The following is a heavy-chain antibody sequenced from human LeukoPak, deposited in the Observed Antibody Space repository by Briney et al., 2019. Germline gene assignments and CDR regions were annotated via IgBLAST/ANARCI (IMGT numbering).Heavy chain of an antibody. V-gene: IGHV3-11*03. CDR1: GFTFSDYY. CDR3: ARRGTTYCTVDSCHPNWFDP. Sequence: GGSLRLSCAASGFTFSDYYMTWIRQAPGRGLEWISYINGSSSDTKYADSMKGRFTISRDNAKNSLYLLMNSLRAEDTAVYYCARRGTTYCTVDSCHPNWFDPWGQGTLVTVSS. J-gene: IGHJ5*02. D-gene: IGHD2-15*01. CDR2: INGSSSDT.